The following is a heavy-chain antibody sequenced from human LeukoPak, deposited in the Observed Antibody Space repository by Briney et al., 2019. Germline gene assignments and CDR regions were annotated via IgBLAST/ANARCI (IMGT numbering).Heavy chain of an antibody. V-gene: IGHV4-34*01. D-gene: IGHD3-10*01. Sequence: SETLSLTCAVYGWSFSGYYWSWIRQPPGKGLEWIGDINHSGSTNYNPSLKNRDTISVDTYKKQYSLKPSSVTAAGTAVYYCVRDRGTMVRGVKNYYGMDVWGQGTTVSVSS. CDR1: GWSFSGYY. J-gene: IGHJ6*02. CDR3: VRDRGTMVRGVKNYYGMDV. CDR2: INHSGST.